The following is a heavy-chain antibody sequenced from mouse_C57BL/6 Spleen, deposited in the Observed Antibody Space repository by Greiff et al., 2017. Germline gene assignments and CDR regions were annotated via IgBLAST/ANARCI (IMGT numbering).Heavy chain of an antibody. CDR3: ARLDDYYAMDY. CDR1: GYTFTSYT. V-gene: IGHV1-4*01. CDR2: INPSSGYT. Sequence: VQLQQSGAELARPGASVKMSCKASGYTFTSYTMHWVKQRPGQGLEWIGYINPSSGYTKYNQKFKDKATLTADKSSSTAYMQLSSLTSEDSAVYYCARLDDYYAMDYWGQGTSVTVSS. J-gene: IGHJ4*01.